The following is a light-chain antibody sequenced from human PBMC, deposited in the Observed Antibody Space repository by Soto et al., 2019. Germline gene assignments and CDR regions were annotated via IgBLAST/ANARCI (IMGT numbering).Light chain of an antibody. Sequence: EVGLTLSPDTLSLSPGERATLSCRASQSVSSDYLVWYQQKPGQAPRLLIYDTSSRATGIPDRFSGTGSATDFTLTISRLEPEDFAVYYCQQYGTSPPLPFGGRTNADVK. CDR1: QSVSSDY. J-gene: IGKJ4*01. CDR2: DTS. CDR3: QQYGTSPPLP. V-gene: IGKV3-20*01.